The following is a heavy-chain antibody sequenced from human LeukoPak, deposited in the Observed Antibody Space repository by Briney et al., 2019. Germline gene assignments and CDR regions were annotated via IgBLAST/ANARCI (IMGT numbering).Heavy chain of an antibody. CDR3: AKGIAAAGY. D-gene: IGHD6-13*01. Sequence: GGSLRLSCAASGFTFTSYSMNWVRQAPGKGLEWVSTISGGGGSTYYADSVKGRFTISRDNSKNTLYLQVNSLRAEDTAVYYCAKGIAAAGYWGQGTLVTVSS. J-gene: IGHJ4*02. CDR1: GFTFTSYS. CDR2: ISGGGGST. V-gene: IGHV3-23*01.